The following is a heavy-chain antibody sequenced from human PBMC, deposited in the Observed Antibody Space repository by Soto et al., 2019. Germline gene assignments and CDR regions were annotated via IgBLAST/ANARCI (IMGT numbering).Heavy chain of an antibody. D-gene: IGHD3-10*01. V-gene: IGHV3-33*01. CDR2: IWYDGSNK. J-gene: IGHJ6*02. CDR3: ARDTQLWFGELLYYYYGMDV. CDR1: GFTFSSYG. Sequence: GGSLRLSCAASGFTFSSYGMHWVRQAPGKGLEWVAVIWYDGSNKYYADSVKGRFTISRDNSKNTLYLQMNSLRAEDTAVYYCARDTQLWFGELLYYYYGMDVWGQGTTVTVSS.